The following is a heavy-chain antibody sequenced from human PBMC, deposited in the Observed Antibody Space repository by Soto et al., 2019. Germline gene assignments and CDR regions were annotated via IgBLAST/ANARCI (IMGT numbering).Heavy chain of an antibody. CDR3: AKGGPVDY. CDR1: GFTFSSYG. CDR2: ISYDGSNK. Sequence: LRLSCAASGFTFSSYGMHWVRQAPGKGLEWVAVISYDGSNKYYADSVKGRFTISRDNSKNTLYLQMNSLRAEDTAVYYCAKGGPVDYWGQGTLVTVSS. V-gene: IGHV3-30*18. J-gene: IGHJ4*02.